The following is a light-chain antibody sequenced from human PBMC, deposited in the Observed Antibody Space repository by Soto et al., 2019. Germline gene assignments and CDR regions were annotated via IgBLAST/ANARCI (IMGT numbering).Light chain of an antibody. CDR2: GAS. Sequence: EIVMTQAQSTLPVSPGERATLSCRASQSVSSNLAWYQQKPGQAPRLLIYGASTRATGIPSRFSGSGSGTEFTITISSLQSEDFAVYYCQQYSDWPPWTFGQGTNVEIK. CDR3: QQYSDWPPWT. CDR1: QSVSSN. J-gene: IGKJ1*01. V-gene: IGKV3-15*01.